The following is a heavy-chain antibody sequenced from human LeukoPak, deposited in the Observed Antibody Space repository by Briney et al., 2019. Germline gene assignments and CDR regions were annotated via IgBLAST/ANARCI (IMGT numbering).Heavy chain of an antibody. CDR1: GGSISSYY. Sequence: SETLSLTCTVSGGSISSYYWSWIRQPPGKGLEWIGYIYYSGSTNYNPSLKSRVTISVDTSKNQFSLKLSSVTAADTAVYYCARGSYGDYVRLDYWGQGTLVTVSS. CDR3: ARGSYGDYVRLDY. V-gene: IGHV4-59*12. J-gene: IGHJ4*02. D-gene: IGHD4-17*01. CDR2: IYYSGST.